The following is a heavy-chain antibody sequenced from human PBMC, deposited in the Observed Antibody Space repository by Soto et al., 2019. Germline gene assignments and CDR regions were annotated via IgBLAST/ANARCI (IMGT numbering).Heavy chain of an antibody. V-gene: IGHV4-59*01. CDR3: ARDGLYDSSGYYYYYGMDV. J-gene: IGHJ6*02. CDR2: IYYSGST. CDR1: GGSISSYY. Sequence: SETLSLTCTVSGGSISSYYWSWIRQPPGKGLEWIGYIYYSGSTNYNPSLKSRVTISVDTSKNQFSLKLSSVTAAGTAVYYCARDGLYDSSGYYYYYGMDVWGQGTTVTVSS. D-gene: IGHD3-22*01.